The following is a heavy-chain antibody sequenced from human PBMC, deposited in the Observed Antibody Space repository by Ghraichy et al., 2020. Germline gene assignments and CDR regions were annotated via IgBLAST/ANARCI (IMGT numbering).Heavy chain of an antibody. CDR3: KADDPRWEH. CDR1: GLTFTNAW. J-gene: IGHJ4*02. D-gene: IGHD1/OR15-1a*01. V-gene: IGHV3-15*01. CDR2: IKSEIDGGTT. Sequence: GGSLRLSCAVSGLTFTNAWMTWVRQAPGKGLEWIGRIKSEIDGGTTDYASFVGGRITISREDSKNTVYLQMKSRNTEDAAIYYCKADDPRWEHWGQGTLGTVAA.